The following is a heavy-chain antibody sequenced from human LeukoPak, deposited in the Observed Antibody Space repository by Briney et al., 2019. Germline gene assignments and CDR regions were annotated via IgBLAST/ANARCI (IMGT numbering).Heavy chain of an antibody. CDR1: GFTFSSYA. J-gene: IGHJ4*02. CDR2: ISYDGSNK. Sequence: PGGSLRLSCAASGFTFSSYAMHWVRQAPGKGLEWVAVISYDGSNKYYADSVKGRFTISRDNSKNTLYLQMNSLRAEDTAVYYCARDFIAAAGTPDYWGQGTLVTVSS. D-gene: IGHD6-13*01. V-gene: IGHV3-30*04. CDR3: ARDFIAAAGTPDY.